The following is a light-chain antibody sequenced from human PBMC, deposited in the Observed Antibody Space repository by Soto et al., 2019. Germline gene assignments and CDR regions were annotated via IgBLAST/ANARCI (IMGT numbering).Light chain of an antibody. Sequence: EIVLTQSPGTLSLSPGERGTLSCRASQSISSNYLAWYQQKPGQAPRLLIYRTSTRPAATPDRFSGSGSGTDFTLTISRLEPEDFAVYYCQQYGSSPITFGQGTRLEIK. CDR1: QSISSNY. J-gene: IGKJ5*01. V-gene: IGKV3-20*01. CDR2: RTS. CDR3: QQYGSSPIT.